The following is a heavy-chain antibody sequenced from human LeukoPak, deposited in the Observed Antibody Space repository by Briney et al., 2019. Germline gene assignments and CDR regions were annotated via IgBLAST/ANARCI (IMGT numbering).Heavy chain of an antibody. CDR3: AAGNTFGI. Sequence: GGSLRLSCAASGITFSTYWMSWVRQAPGRGLEWVANIRQDGNEKNYVGSVKGRFTISRDNAKNSLYLQMNSLRAEDTAVYYCAAGNTFGIWGQGTMVTVSS. CDR2: IRQDGNEK. J-gene: IGHJ3*02. CDR1: GITFSTYW. V-gene: IGHV3-7*01. D-gene: IGHD1-14*01.